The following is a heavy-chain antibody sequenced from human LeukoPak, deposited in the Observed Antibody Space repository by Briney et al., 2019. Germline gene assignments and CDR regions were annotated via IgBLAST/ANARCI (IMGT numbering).Heavy chain of an antibody. D-gene: IGHD2-15*01. CDR3: ARRTIGYCGSGSCAGWDY. Sequence: SETLSLTCTVSGGSISSSSDYWGWIRQPPGKGLEWIGSINYSGRTYYNPSLKSRATISVDTSKNQFSVKLSSVTAADTTVYYCARRTIGYCGSGSCAGWDYWGQGTLVTVSS. V-gene: IGHV4-39*01. J-gene: IGHJ4*02. CDR1: GGSISSSSDY. CDR2: INYSGRT.